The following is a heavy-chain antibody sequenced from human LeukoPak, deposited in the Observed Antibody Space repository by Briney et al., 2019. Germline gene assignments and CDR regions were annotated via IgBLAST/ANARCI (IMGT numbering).Heavy chain of an antibody. CDR1: GYTFSGHY. Sequence: EASVKVSCKASGYTFSGHYMHWVRQAPGQGLEWMGWIKPSSGATNYAQKSRGRVTMTRDTSNRTSYMELSRLRSDDTALYYCASCYYDSSGYYYFDYWGQGTLVTVSS. J-gene: IGHJ4*02. CDR2: IKPSSGAT. V-gene: IGHV1-2*02. CDR3: ASCYYDSSGYYYFDY. D-gene: IGHD3-22*01.